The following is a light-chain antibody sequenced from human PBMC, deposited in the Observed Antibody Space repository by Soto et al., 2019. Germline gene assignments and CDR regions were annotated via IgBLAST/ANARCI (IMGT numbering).Light chain of an antibody. CDR1: SSDVGGYNY. CDR3: DSYTSGSSYV. V-gene: IGLV2-14*01. Sequence: QSALTQPASVSGSPGQSISISCTGTSSDVGGYNYVSWYQQHPGKAPKPMIYDVSYRPSGVSDRFSGSKSGNTASLTISGLQSEDEADYYCDSYTSGSSYVFGTGTKLTVL. CDR2: DVS. J-gene: IGLJ1*01.